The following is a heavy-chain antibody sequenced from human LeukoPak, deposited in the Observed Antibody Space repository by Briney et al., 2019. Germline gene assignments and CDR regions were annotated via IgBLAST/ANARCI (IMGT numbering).Heavy chain of an antibody. V-gene: IGHV1-8*01. CDR1: GYTFTSYD. Sequence: ASVKVSCKASGYTFTSYDINWVRQATGQGLEWMGWMNPNSGNTGYAQKFQGRVTMTRNTSISTAYMELSSLRSEDTAVYYCARGLGLPSTFYYYMDVWGKGTTVTVSS. CDR3: ARGLGLPSTFYYYMDV. CDR2: MNPNSGNT. J-gene: IGHJ6*03. D-gene: IGHD5-12*01.